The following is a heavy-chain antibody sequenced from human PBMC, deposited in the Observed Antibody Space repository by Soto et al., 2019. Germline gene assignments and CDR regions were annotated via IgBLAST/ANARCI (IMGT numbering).Heavy chain of an antibody. CDR1: GFTFDDYA. CDR2: ISWNSGSI. J-gene: IGHJ4*02. V-gene: IGHV3-9*01. D-gene: IGHD3-9*01. CDR3: TSGKGYNILTGYYPYFDY. Sequence: EVQLVESGGGLVQPGRSLRLSCAVSGFTFDDYAMHWVQQAPGKDLEWVSGISWNSGSIGYADTVRGRFTISRDNAKNSLFLQMNSLRAEDTALYYCTSGKGYNILTGYYPYFDYWGQVTLVTVSS.